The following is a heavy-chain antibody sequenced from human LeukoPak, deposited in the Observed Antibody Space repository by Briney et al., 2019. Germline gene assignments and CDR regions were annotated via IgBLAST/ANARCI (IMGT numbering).Heavy chain of an antibody. D-gene: IGHD6-19*01. CDR3: ARDEQWVVYFES. J-gene: IGHJ4*02. CDR2: TYYRSKWYN. V-gene: IGHV6-1*01. Sequence: SQILSLTCAISGDSVSSNSAAWSWIRHSPSKGLEWLGRTYYRSKWYNDYAVSVTSRITINADTSKNQFSLQLNSVSPEDTAVYYCARDEQWVVYFESWGQGTLVTVSS. CDR1: GDSVSSNSAA.